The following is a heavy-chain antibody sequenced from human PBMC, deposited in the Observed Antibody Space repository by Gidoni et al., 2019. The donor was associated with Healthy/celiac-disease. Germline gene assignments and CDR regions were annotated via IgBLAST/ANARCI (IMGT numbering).Heavy chain of an antibody. CDR1: GFTFSSYA. CDR3: ARTSGLIAVAGSAYFDY. CDR2: ISYDGSNK. Sequence: QVQLVESGGGVVQPGRSLRLSCAASGFTFSSYAMHWVRQAPGKGLEWVAVISYDGSNKYYADSVKGRFTISRDNSKNTLYLQMNSLRAEDTAVYYCARTSGLIAVAGSAYFDYWGQGTLVTVSS. D-gene: IGHD6-19*01. V-gene: IGHV3-30-3*01. J-gene: IGHJ4*02.